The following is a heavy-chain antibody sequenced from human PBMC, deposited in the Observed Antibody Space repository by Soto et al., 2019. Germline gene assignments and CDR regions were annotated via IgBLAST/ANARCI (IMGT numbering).Heavy chain of an antibody. CDR3: ARDNFVRVMDSSGYVSFDY. D-gene: IGHD3-22*01. J-gene: IGHJ4*02. CDR1: GFTVSSNY. CDR2: IYSGGST. V-gene: IGHV3-53*01. Sequence: GGSLRLSCAASGFTVSSNYVSWVRQAPGKGLEWVSVIYSGGSTYYADSVKGRFTISRDNSKNTLYLQMNSVRAEDTAVYYCARDNFVRVMDSSGYVSFDYWGQGTLVTVSS.